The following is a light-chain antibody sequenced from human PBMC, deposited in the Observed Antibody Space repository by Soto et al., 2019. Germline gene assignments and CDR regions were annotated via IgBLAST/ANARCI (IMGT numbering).Light chain of an antibody. CDR2: GAS. Sequence: EIVLTQSPGTLSLSPGERATLSCRASQSVSSSYLAWYQQKPGQAPRLLIYGASSRVTGIQDKFSGSGFGMGFSLSISRLEREHCAVHYHQQDGGSPGIIFGQGTSLEI. V-gene: IGKV3-20*01. CDR1: QSVSSSY. J-gene: IGKJ5*01. CDR3: QQDGGSPGII.